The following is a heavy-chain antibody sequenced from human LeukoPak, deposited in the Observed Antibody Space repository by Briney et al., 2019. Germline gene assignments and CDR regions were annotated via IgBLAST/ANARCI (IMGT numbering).Heavy chain of an antibody. V-gene: IGHV3-48*03. J-gene: IGHJ6*03. CDR3: AELGITMIGGV. Sequence: GGPLRLSCAASGFTFSSYEMHWAPGSRGEGGEGVLYFSSCGSPIYYGDSVKGRFTIPRDNAKNSLYLQMNSLRAEDTAVYYCAELGITMIGGVWGKETSVT. CDR2: FSSCGSPI. CDR1: GFTFSSYE. D-gene: IGHD3-10*02.